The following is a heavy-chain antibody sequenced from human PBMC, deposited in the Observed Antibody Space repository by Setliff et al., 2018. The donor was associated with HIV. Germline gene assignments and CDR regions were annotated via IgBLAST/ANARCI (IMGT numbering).Heavy chain of an antibody. CDR3: ASDLASSYFDF. J-gene: IGHJ4*02. V-gene: IGHV4-59*01. CDR1: GASIDRFF. D-gene: IGHD3-16*01. Sequence: SETLSLTCTVSGASIDRFFWSWIRQPPGKGLEWIGNVYFSGDATYNPSLRSRVSISIQTSRSQFSLTLRSVTAAYTATYYCASDLASSYFDFWGQGALVTVSS. CDR2: VYFSGDA.